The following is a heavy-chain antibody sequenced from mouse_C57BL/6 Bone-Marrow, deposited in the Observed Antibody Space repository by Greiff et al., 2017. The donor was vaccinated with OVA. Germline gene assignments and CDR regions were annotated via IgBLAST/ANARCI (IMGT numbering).Heavy chain of an antibody. CDR1: GFTFSSYG. Sequence: EVKLVESGGDLVKPGGSLKLSCAASGFTFSSYGMSWVRQTQEKRLEWVATISSGGSYTYYPDSVKGRFTISRDNAKNTLYLQMSSLKSEDTAMYYCARHAYGSGFAYWGQGTLVTVSA. J-gene: IGHJ3*01. D-gene: IGHD1-1*01. CDR2: ISSGGSYT. V-gene: IGHV5-6*01. CDR3: ARHAYGSGFAY.